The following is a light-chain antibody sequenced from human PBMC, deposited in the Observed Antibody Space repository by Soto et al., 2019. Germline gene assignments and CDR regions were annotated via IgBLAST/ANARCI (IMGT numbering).Light chain of an antibody. CDR1: QSLLYSSNSKNY. V-gene: IGKV4-1*01. J-gene: IGKJ4*01. CDR2: WAS. Sequence: DIVMTQSPDSLAVSLGERATINCKSSQSLLYSSNSKNYLAWYQQKSGQPPKLLIYWASTRESGVPDRFRGSGSGTDCTPTNSSLQAEDVAVDYCQQYDSAPLTFGGGTQVEIK. CDR3: QQYDSAPLT.